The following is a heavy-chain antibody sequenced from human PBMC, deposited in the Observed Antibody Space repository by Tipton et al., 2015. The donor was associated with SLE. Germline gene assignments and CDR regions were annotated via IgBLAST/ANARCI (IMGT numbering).Heavy chain of an antibody. CDR1: GGSFSGYY. V-gene: IGHV4-34*01. D-gene: IGHD1-1*01. CDR2: INHSGNT. Sequence: TLSLTCAVYGGSFSGYYWSWIRQPPGKGLEWIGEINHSGNTNYNPSLKSRVTISVDTSKNQFSLGLNSVTAADTAAYYCARGNGVFNIWGQGTMVTVSS. J-gene: IGHJ3*02. CDR3: ARGNGVFNI.